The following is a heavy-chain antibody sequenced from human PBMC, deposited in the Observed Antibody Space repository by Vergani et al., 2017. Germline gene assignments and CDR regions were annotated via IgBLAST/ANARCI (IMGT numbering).Heavy chain of an antibody. CDR1: GYSISSGYY. V-gene: IGHV4-38-2*01. CDR2: IYHSGST. CDR3: AKTLGDYEAYY. D-gene: IGHD4-17*01. Sequence: QVQLQESGPGLVKPSETLSLTCAVSGYSISSGYYWGWIRQPPGKGLEWIGSIYHSGSTYYNPSLKSRVTISVDTSKNQFSLKLNSVTAADTAVYYCAKTLGDYEAYYWGQGTLVTVSS. J-gene: IGHJ4*02.